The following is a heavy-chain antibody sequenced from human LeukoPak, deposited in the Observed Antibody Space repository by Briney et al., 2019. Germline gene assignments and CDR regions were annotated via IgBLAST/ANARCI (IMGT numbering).Heavy chain of an antibody. CDR1: GFTVSSNY. CDR3: TTGDESSAYRYLDY. D-gene: IGHD3-22*01. J-gene: IGHJ4*02. V-gene: IGHV3-7*03. CDR2: IKQDGSEK. Sequence: PGGSLRLSCAASGFTVSSNYMSLVRQAPGKGLEWVANIKQDGSEKYYVDSVKGRFTISRDNAKNSLYLQMSNLKTEDTAVYYCTTGDESSAYRYLDYWGQGTLVTVSS.